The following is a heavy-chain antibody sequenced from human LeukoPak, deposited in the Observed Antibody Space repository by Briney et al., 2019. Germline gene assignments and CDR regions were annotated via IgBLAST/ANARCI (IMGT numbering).Heavy chain of an antibody. CDR3: ARLGPPGSFFDY. D-gene: IGHD3-10*01. V-gene: IGHV3-11*01. Sequence: GGSLRLSCAASGFSFSDYYMSCIRQAPGKGLEWVSYISSSGNSIYYADSVKGRFTISRDDAKNSLYLQMNSLRAEDTAVYYCARLGPPGSFFDYWGQGTLVTVSS. CDR1: GFSFSDYY. CDR2: ISSSGNSI. J-gene: IGHJ4*02.